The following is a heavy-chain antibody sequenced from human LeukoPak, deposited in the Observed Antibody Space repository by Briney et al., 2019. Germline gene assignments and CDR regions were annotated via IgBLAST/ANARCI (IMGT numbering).Heavy chain of an antibody. V-gene: IGHV1-2*02. CDR3: ARVHSVASNDAFDI. Sequence: ASVKVSCKASGYTFTGYYMHWVRQAPGQGLEWTGWINPNSGGTNYAQKFQGRVTMTRDTSISTAYMELSRLRSDDTAVYYCARVHSVASNDAFDIWGQGTMVTVSS. CDR1: GYTFTGYY. J-gene: IGHJ3*02. D-gene: IGHD6-19*01. CDR2: INPNSGGT.